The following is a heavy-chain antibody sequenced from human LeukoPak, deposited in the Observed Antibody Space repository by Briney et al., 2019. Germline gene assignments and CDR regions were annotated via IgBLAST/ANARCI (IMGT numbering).Heavy chain of an antibody. CDR3: AKERSYSSSWYGVFDY. D-gene: IGHD6-13*01. V-gene: IGHV3-23*01. Sequence: GGSLRISCAASGFTFSSYAMSWVRQAPGKGLEWVSAISGSGGSTYYADSVKGRFTISRDNCKNTLYLQMNSLRAEDTAVYYCAKERSYSSSWYGVFDYWGQGTLVTVSS. CDR1: GFTFSSYA. J-gene: IGHJ4*02. CDR2: ISGSGGST.